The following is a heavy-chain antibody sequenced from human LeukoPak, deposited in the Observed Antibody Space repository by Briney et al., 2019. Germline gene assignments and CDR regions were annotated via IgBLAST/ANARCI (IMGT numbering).Heavy chain of an antibody. D-gene: IGHD6-13*01. V-gene: IGHV1-46*01. Sequence: ASVKVSCKASGYTFTSYYMHWVRQAPGQGLEWMGIINPSGGSTSYAQKFQGRVTMTRDMSTSTVYMELSSLRSEDTAVYYCARLGGVEAGYSSSWYSTNWGQGTLVTVSS. J-gene: IGHJ4*02. CDR1: GYTFTSYY. CDR2: INPSGGST. CDR3: ARLGGVEAGYSSSWYSTN.